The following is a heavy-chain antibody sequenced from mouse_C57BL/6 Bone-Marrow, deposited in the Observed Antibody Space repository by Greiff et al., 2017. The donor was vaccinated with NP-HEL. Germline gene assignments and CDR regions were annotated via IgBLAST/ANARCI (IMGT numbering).Heavy chain of an antibody. CDR1: GYTFTSYW. CDR3: ARSDLWYFDV. V-gene: IGHV1-55*01. J-gene: IGHJ1*03. Sequence: QVQLKQPGAELVKPGASVKMSCKASGYTFTSYWITWVKQRPGQGLEWIGDIYPGSGSTNYNEKFKSKATLTVDTSSSTAYMQLSSLTSEDSAVYYCARSDLWYFDVWGTGTTVTVSS. CDR2: IYPGSGST.